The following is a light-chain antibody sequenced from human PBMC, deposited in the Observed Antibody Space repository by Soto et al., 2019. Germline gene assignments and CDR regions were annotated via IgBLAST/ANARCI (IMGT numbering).Light chain of an antibody. CDR2: DTS. CDR3: QQYNNWPPTWT. Sequence: VLTQSPATLSLSPGERATLSCRASQSVSSYLAWYQQKPGQAPRLLIYDTSNRATGVPARFSGSGSGTDFTLTISSLEPEDCAIYYCQQYNNWPPTWTFGQGTKVDIK. J-gene: IGKJ1*01. CDR1: QSVSSY. V-gene: IGKV3-11*01.